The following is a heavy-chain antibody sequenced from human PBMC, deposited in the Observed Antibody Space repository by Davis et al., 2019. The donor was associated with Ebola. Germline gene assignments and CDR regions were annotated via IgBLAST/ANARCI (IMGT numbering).Heavy chain of an antibody. J-gene: IGHJ4*02. CDR2: LYYSGSA. D-gene: IGHD5-18*01. CDR3: SRFGYGAY. CDR1: GGSISSSNYY. Sequence: PSETLSLTCTVSGGSISSSNYYWGWIRQPPGKGLAWIGNLYYSGSAYYNPSLKGRVTISADTSKNQFSLNLSSVTAADTAVYFCSRFGYGAYWGQGTLVTVSS. V-gene: IGHV4-39*07.